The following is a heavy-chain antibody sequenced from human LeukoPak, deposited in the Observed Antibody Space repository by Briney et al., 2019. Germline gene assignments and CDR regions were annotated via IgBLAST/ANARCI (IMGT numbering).Heavy chain of an antibody. CDR2: IKQDGSEK. J-gene: IGHJ3*02. CDR3: AREVITMVDAFDI. Sequence: GGSLRLSCVASGFTVSSNYMSWVRQAPGKGLEWVANIKQDGSEKYYVDSVKGRFTISRDNAKNSLYLQMNSLRAEDTAVYYCAREVITMVDAFDIWGQGTMVTVSS. CDR1: GFTVSSNY. V-gene: IGHV3-7*01. D-gene: IGHD3-10*01.